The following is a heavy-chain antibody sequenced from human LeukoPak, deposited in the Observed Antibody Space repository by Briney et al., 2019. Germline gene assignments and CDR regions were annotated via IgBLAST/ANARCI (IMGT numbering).Heavy chain of an antibody. CDR1: GFTFSSYA. V-gene: IGHV3-30-3*01. D-gene: IGHD4-23*01. J-gene: IGHJ4*02. Sequence: GGSLRLSCAASGFTFSSYAMHWVRQAPGKGLEWVAVISYDGSNKYYADSVKGRFTISRDNSKNTLYLQMNSLRAEDTAVYYCASNYGGNSISRTFDYWGQGTLVTVSS. CDR3: ASNYGGNSISRTFDY. CDR2: ISYDGSNK.